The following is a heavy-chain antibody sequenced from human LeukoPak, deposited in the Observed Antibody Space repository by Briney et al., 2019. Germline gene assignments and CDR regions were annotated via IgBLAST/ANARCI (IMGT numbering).Heavy chain of an antibody. D-gene: IGHD2-15*01. J-gene: IGHJ4*02. CDR3: ARDPPHGYCSGGSCYSGTDY. CDR2: IKQDGSEK. CDR1: GFTFSSYW. Sequence: PGGSLRLSCAASGFTFSSYWMSWVRQVPGKGLEWVANIKQDGSEKYYVDSVKGRFTISRDNAKNSLYLQMNSLRAEDTAVYYCARDPPHGYCSGGSCYSGTDYWGQGTLVTVSS. V-gene: IGHV3-7*01.